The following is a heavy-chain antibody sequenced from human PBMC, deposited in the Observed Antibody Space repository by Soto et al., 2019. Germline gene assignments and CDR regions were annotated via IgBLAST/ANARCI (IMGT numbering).Heavy chain of an antibody. Sequence: QVQLVQSGAEVKEPGSSVNVSCKTSGGTFGNTAVTWVRQVPGQGLEWIGGIVPLFGTANYAQKFRGRALIPADESTSTAYMDLSSLRSDDTAIYYCARDGDPGYSFGSGPLGGGRFDPWGQGTLVTVSS. V-gene: IGHV1-69*12. D-gene: IGHD2-21*01. CDR3: ARDGDPGYSFGSGPLGGGRFDP. CDR1: GGTFGNTA. CDR2: IVPLFGTA. J-gene: IGHJ5*02.